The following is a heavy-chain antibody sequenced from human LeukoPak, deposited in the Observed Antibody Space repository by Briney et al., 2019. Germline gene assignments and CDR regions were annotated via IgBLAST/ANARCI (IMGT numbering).Heavy chain of an antibody. V-gene: IGHV4-34*01. D-gene: IGHD3-22*01. CDR2: INHSGST. Sequence: PSETLSLTCAVYGGSFSGYYWSWIRQPPGKGLEWIGEINHSGSTNYNPSLKSRVTISVDTSKNQFSLKLSSVTAADTAVYYCARGLYYYYVYWFDPWGQGTLVTVSS. CDR3: ARGLYYYYVYWFDP. J-gene: IGHJ5*02. CDR1: GGSFSGYY.